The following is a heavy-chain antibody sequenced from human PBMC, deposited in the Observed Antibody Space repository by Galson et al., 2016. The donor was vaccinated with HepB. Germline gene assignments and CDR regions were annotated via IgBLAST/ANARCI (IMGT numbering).Heavy chain of an antibody. Sequence: SVKVSCKASGYTFTDSWLHWVRQAPGQGLEWVGRINPFSGDTKTSQKFQDRVTMTRDTSVSTGYMDLSRRTSDDTAVYFCARGWTVRPDYWGKGTLVTVSS. D-gene: IGHD2-15*01. CDR2: INPFSGDT. CDR1: GYTFTDSW. V-gene: IGHV1-2*06. J-gene: IGHJ4*02. CDR3: ARGWTVRPDY.